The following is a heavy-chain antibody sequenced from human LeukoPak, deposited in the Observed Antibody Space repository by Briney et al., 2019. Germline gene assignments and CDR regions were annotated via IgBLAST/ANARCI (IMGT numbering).Heavy chain of an antibody. J-gene: IGHJ5*02. D-gene: IGHD3-22*01. Sequence: SQTLSLTCTVSGGSISSGDYYWSWIRQPPGRGLEWIAYMYYSGSTYYNPSLKSRVTMSADTSANQLSLKLSSVTAADTAVYYCARPYYYDSRIDPWGQGILVTVSS. V-gene: IGHV4-30-4*01. CDR3: ARPYYYDSRIDP. CDR2: MYYSGST. CDR1: GGSISSGDYY.